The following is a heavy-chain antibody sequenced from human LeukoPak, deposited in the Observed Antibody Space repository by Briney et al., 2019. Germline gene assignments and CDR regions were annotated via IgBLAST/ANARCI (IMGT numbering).Heavy chain of an antibody. D-gene: IGHD2-2*02. Sequence: GGSLRLSCAASGFTFSSYAMSWVRQAPGKGLEWVSAISGSGGSTYYADSVKGRFTISRDNSKNTLYLQMNSLRAEDTAVYYCAKGRPADIITSQNTPPRSPFDYWGQGTLVTVSS. CDR2: ISGSGGST. J-gene: IGHJ4*02. CDR1: GFTFSSYA. V-gene: IGHV3-23*01. CDR3: AKGRPADIITSQNTPPRSPFDY.